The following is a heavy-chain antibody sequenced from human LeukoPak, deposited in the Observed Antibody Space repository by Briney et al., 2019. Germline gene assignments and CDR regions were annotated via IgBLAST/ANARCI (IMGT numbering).Heavy chain of an antibody. D-gene: IGHD6-19*01. CDR1: GGSISSYY. Sequence: SETLSLTCTVSGGSISSYYWSWIRQPAGKGLEWIGRIYTSGSTNYNPSLKSRVTMSVDTSKNQFSLKLSSVTAADTAVYYCARGYSSGWYYWFDPWGQGTPVTVSS. V-gene: IGHV4-4*07. CDR2: IYTSGST. J-gene: IGHJ5*02. CDR3: ARGYSSGWYYWFDP.